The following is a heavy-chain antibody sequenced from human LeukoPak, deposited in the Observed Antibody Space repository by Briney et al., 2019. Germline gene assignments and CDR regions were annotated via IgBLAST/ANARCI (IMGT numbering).Heavy chain of an antibody. J-gene: IGHJ6*02. CDR1: GFTFSTYW. D-gene: IGHD3-10*01. CDR3: ARGDLLYGMDV. Sequence: PGGSLRLSCAAFGFTFSTYWMHWVRQAPGKGLEWVSSISSSSSYIYYADSVKGRFTISRDNAKNSLYLQMNSLRAEDTAVYYCARGDLLYGMDVWGQGTTVTVSS. CDR2: ISSSSSYI. V-gene: IGHV3-21*01.